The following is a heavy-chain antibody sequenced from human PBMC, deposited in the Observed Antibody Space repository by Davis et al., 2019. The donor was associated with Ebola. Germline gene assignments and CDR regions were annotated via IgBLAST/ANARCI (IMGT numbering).Heavy chain of an antibody. CDR2: ISSSGGTI. V-gene: IGHV3-48*03. CDR1: GFTFSGYE. J-gene: IGHJ4*02. Sequence: GGSLRLSCAASGFTFSGYEMNWVRQAPGKGLEWVSYISSSGGTIYYADSVKGRFTITSDDAKNSLYLQMNSLRAEDTAVYYCARELPSNGPAFDYWGQGTLVTVSS. D-gene: IGHD2-8*01. CDR3: ARELPSNGPAFDY.